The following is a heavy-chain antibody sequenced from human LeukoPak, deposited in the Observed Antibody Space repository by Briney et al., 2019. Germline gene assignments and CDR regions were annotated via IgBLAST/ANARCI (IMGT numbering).Heavy chain of an antibody. Sequence: GGSLRLSCAASGFTFSSYWMSWVRQAPGKGLEWVASIKQDGSEKNYVDSVKGRFTISRDNAKTSLYLQMNSLRAEDTAVYYCARSLWPEDYWGQGTLVTVSS. CDR2: IKQDGSEK. D-gene: IGHD5-18*01. V-gene: IGHV3-7*01. J-gene: IGHJ4*02. CDR3: ARSLWPEDY. CDR1: GFTFSSYW.